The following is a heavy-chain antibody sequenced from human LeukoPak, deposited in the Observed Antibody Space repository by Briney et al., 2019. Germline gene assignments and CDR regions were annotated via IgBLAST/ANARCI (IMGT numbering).Heavy chain of an antibody. CDR1: GFTFSSSA. J-gene: IGHJ5*02. V-gene: IGHV3-23*01. Sequence: PGGSLRLSCAASGFTFSSSAMSWVRQAPEKGLEFVSGIYENGGTTYYADSVKGRFSISRDNSKNTLYLQMNSLRAEDTAVYYCAKVRYSSSWYRWFDPWGQGTLVTVSS. CDR2: IYENGGTT. D-gene: IGHD6-13*01. CDR3: AKVRYSSSWYRWFDP.